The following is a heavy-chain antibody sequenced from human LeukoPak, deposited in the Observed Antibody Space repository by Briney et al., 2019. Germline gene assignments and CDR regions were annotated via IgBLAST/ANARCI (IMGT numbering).Heavy chain of an antibody. D-gene: IGHD1-7*01. CDR1: GGSISSGSYY. V-gene: IGHV4-61*02. Sequence: PSETLSLTCTVSGGSISSGSYYWSWIRQPAGKGLEWIGRIYTSGSTNYNPSLKSRVTISVDTSKNQFSLKLSSVTAADTAVYYCAREVTGTPNWFDPWGQGTLVTVSS. J-gene: IGHJ5*02. CDR3: AREVTGTPNWFDP. CDR2: IYTSGST.